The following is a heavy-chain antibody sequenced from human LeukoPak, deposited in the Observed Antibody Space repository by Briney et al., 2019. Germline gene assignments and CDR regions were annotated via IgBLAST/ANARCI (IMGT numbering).Heavy chain of an antibody. J-gene: IGHJ4*02. CDR3: ASSTCGGDCYHLDY. V-gene: IGHV4-34*01. Sequence: PSETLSLACAVYGGSFSGYYWSXXRQPPGKGLXXXXXINHXGXTNYNPSLKSRVTISVDTSKNQFSLKLSSVTAADTAVYYCASSTCGGDCYHLDYWGQGTLVTVSS. CDR1: GGSFSGYY. D-gene: IGHD2-21*02. CDR2: INHXGXT.